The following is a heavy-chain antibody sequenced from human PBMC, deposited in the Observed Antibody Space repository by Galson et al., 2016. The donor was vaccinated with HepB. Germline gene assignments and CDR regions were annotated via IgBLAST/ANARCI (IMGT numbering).Heavy chain of an antibody. J-gene: IGHJ4*02. D-gene: IGHD6-13*01. V-gene: IGHV3-30*18. CDR3: AQGRWSYSNTWYESFGH. Sequence: SLRLSCAASGFTLTTYAMHWVRQAPGKGLEWVAVISSDGSTTYYADTVKGRFTISRETSNNPLFLQMNSLTSADTAVYYCAQGRWSYSNTWYESFGHWGQGSLVTVSS. CDR2: ISSDGSTT. CDR1: GFTLTTYA.